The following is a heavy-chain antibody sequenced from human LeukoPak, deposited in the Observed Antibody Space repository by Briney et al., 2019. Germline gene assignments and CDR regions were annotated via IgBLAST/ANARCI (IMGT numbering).Heavy chain of an antibody. J-gene: IGHJ6*02. V-gene: IGHV5-51*01. CDR2: IYPGDSDT. CDR1: GYSFTSYW. CDR3: ARQGKEGCSGGSCFVANYYYGMDV. Sequence: GEFLKISCKGSGYSFTSYWIGWVRQMPGKGLEWMGIIYPGDSDTRYSPSFQGQVTISADKSISTAYLQWSSLKASDTAMYYCARQGKEGCSGGSCFVANYYYGMDVWGQGTTVTVSS. D-gene: IGHD2-15*01.